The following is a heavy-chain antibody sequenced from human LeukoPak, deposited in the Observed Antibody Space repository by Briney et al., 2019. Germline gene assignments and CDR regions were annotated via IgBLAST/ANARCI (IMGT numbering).Heavy chain of an antibody. CDR1: GGSISSYY. D-gene: IGHD6-13*01. J-gene: IGHJ4*02. CDR2: ISYSGTT. Sequence: SETLSLTCTVSGGSISSYYWSWIRQPPGKGLEWVGYISYSGTTNYNPSLKSRVTISVAPSKNQFSLKLRSVTAPDTAVYYCARDRGNYFDYWGQGTLVTVSS. CDR3: ARDRGNYFDY. V-gene: IGHV4-59*01.